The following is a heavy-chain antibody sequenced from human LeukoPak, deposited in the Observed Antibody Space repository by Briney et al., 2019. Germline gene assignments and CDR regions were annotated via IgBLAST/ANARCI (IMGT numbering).Heavy chain of an antibody. V-gene: IGHV4-39*01. D-gene: IGHD3-10*01. CDR3: AGNYYGSGSYYTEDRN. CDR2: IYYSGST. J-gene: IGHJ4*02. CDR1: GDSISSSSSD. Sequence: PSETLSLTCTVSGDSISSSSSDWGSIRQPPGEGLEWIGSIYYSGSTHYNKSLKSRATITVDTSNNQVLLRLNCVAAAERAVYYCAGNYYGSGSYYTEDRNWGQGTPVTVSS.